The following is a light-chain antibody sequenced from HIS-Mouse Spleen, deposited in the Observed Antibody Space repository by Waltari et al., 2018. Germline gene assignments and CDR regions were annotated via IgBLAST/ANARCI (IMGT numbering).Light chain of an antibody. CDR2: EDS. V-gene: IGLV3-10*01. CDR1: ALPKKY. CDR3: YSTDSSGNHRV. J-gene: IGLJ2*01. Sequence: SYELTQPPSVSVSPGQTARITCSADALPKKYAYWYQQKSGQAPVLVIDEDSKRPSGIAERFSGSSSGTMATLTISGAQVEDEADYYCYSTDSSGNHRVFGGGTKLTVL.